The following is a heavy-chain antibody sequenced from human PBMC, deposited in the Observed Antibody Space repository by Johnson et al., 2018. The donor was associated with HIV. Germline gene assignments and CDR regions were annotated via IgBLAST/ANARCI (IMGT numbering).Heavy chain of an antibody. CDR2: IGTAGDT. J-gene: IGHJ3*02. Sequence: EMQLVESGGALVQPGGSLRLSCAASGFTFSSYAMHWVRQATGKGLEWVSAIGTAGDTSYPGSVKGRFTISRENAKNSLYLQMNSLRAGDTAVYYCARGSSYYYDSSGSDAFDIWGQGTMVTVSS. CDR1: GFTFSSYA. D-gene: IGHD3-22*01. CDR3: ARGSSYYYDSSGSDAFDI. V-gene: IGHV3-13*01.